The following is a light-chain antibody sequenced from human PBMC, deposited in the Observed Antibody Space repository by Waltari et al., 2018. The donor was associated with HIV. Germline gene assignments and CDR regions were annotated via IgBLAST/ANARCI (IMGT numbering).Light chain of an antibody. CDR3: QSADITNIWV. CDR1: ALPKQY. Sequence: SSDLTQPPSMSLSPGQTARITCSGDALPKQYVYWYQQTPGQAPVLIISRDNERPSGVPDRFSGSRSGTTATATLTISGVQTEDEADYYCQSADITNIWVFGGGTKLTVL. V-gene: IGLV3-25*03. CDR2: RDN. J-gene: IGLJ2*01.